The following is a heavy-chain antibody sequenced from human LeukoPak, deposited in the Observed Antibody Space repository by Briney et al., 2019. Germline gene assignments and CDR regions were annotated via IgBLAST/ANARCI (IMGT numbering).Heavy chain of an antibody. CDR3: ARGLGWSGYPIPFDY. D-gene: IGHD3-3*01. V-gene: IGHV3-30*02. CDR2: IRYDGSNK. J-gene: IGHJ4*02. CDR1: GFTFSSYG. Sequence: GGSLRLSCAASGFTFSSYGMHWVRQAPGKGLEWVAFIRYDGSNKYYADSVKGRFTISRDNSKNTLYLQMNSLRAEDTAVYYCARGLGWSGYPIPFDYWGQGTLVTVSS.